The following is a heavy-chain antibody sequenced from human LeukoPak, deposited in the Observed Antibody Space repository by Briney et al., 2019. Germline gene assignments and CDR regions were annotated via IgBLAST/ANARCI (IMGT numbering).Heavy chain of an antibody. CDR3: AKGQTTVMAFDV. CDR1: GFNFSGYA. CDR2: ISGSGGST. V-gene: IGHV3-23*01. D-gene: IGHD4-17*01. J-gene: IGHJ3*01. Sequence: SGGSLRLSCTASGFNFSGYAMSWVRQALGKGLEWVSAISGSGGSTYYADSVKGRFTISRDNSKDTLYMQLNSPRAEDTAVYFCAKGQTTVMAFDVWGQGTMVSVSS.